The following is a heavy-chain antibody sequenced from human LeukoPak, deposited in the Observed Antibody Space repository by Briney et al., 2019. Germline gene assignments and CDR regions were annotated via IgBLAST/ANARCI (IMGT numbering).Heavy chain of an antibody. Sequence: SEPLSLTFAVYGGSFSCYYWSWIRPPPGKGLEWIGEINHSGSTNYNPSLKSRVTISVDTSKNQFSLKLSSVTAADTAVYYCARGPDLKYYDFWSGYWDFDYWGQGTLVTVSS. J-gene: IGHJ4*02. CDR1: GGSFSCYY. CDR2: INHSGST. CDR3: ARGPDLKYYDFWSGYWDFDY. D-gene: IGHD3-3*01. V-gene: IGHV4-34*01.